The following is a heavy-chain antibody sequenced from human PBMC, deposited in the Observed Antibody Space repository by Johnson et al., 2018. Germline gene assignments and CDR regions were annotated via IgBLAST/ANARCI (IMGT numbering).Heavy chain of an antibody. CDR2: IWYDGSNK. CDR3: ARDWGGSGSYLFAVDI. D-gene: IGHD1-26*01. Sequence: QVQLVQSGGGVVQPGRSLRLSCAASGFTFSSYGMHWVRQAPGKGLEWVAVIWYDGSNKYYADSVTGRFTISRDNSKNTLYLQMNSLGAEDTAVYYCARDWGGSGSYLFAVDIWGQWTMVTVSS. V-gene: IGHV3-33*01. CDR1: GFTFSSYG. J-gene: IGHJ3*02.